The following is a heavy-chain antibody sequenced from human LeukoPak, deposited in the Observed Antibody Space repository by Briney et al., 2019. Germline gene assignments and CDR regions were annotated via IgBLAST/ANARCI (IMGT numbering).Heavy chain of an antibody. CDR2: IRYDGSHQ. V-gene: IGHV3-30*02. Sequence: PGGSLRLSCAASGFTFSSFAMHWVRQPSGKGLEWVAFIRYDGSHQYYADSVKGRFTISRDNAKNSLYLQMNSLRAEDTAVYYCARDVGATRFDYWGQGTLVTVSS. CDR1: GFTFSSFA. D-gene: IGHD1-26*01. CDR3: ARDVGATRFDY. J-gene: IGHJ4*02.